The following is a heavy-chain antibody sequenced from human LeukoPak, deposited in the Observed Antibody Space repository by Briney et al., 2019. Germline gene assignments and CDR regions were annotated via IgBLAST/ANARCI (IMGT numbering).Heavy chain of an antibody. Sequence: GESLKISCKASGYTFNNYWIGWVRQAPGKGLEWVSCISSSSTKYYADSVKGRFTISRDNAKNSLYLQMNSLRAEDTAVYYCARVSGSVLTHYFDSWGQGTLVTVSS. J-gene: IGHJ4*02. CDR3: ARVSGSVLTHYFDS. V-gene: IGHV3-69-1*01. D-gene: IGHD1-26*01. CDR2: ISSSSTK. CDR1: GYTFNNYW.